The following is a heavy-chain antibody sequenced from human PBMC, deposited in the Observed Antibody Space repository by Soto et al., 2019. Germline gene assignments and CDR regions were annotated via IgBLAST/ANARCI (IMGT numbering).Heavy chain of an antibody. CDR3: ARDRGVAPPVAGNTHYYYYMDV. CDR1: GYSFTNYG. V-gene: IGHV1-18*01. D-gene: IGHD6-19*01. Sequence: QAQLVQSGAEVKKPGASVTVSCKASGYSFTNYGITWVRQAPGQGLEWMGWISGFNGNTHYVQKLQGRVTMTTDASTSTAYMELRSLRSDDTAVYYCARDRGVAPPVAGNTHYYYYMDVWGKGTTVTVSS. J-gene: IGHJ6*03. CDR2: ISGFNGNT.